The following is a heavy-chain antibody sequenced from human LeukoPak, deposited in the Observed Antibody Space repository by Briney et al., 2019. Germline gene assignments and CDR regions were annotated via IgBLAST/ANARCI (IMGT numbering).Heavy chain of an antibody. D-gene: IGHD4-17*01. V-gene: IGHV3-15*04. CDR2: TVSEIDGGTT. Sequence: SGGSLRLSCAASGFTFNYAWMSWVRQVPGKGLEWVGQTVSEIDGGTTDYATPVKGRFTISRDNSKNTLYLQMNSLRAEDTAVYYCAKGATVTSRGFDYWGQGTLVTVSS. J-gene: IGHJ4*02. CDR3: AKGATVTSRGFDY. CDR1: GFTFNYAW.